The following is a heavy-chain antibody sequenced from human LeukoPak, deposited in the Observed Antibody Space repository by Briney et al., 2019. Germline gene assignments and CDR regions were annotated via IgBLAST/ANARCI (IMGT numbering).Heavy chain of an antibody. J-gene: IGHJ5*02. CDR1: GFTFSSYA. CDR2: ISGSGGST. Sequence: PGGSLRLSCAASGFTFSSYAMSWVRQAPGKGLEWVSAISGSGGSTYYADSVKGRFTISRDNSKNTLYLQMNSLRAEDTAVYYCAKDRGYSSRYNWFDPWGQGTLVTVSS. V-gene: IGHV3-23*01. D-gene: IGHD6-13*01. CDR3: AKDRGYSSRYNWFDP.